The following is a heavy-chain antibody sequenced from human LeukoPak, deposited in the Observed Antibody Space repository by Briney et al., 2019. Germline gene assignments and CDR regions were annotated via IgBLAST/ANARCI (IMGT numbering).Heavy chain of an antibody. J-gene: IGHJ6*02. CDR3: ARGGGYDLFYYYYYGMDV. CDR1: GFTFSSYW. D-gene: IGHD5-12*01. CDR2: IKQDGSEK. V-gene: IGHV3-7*04. Sequence: GGSLRLSCAASGFTFSSYWMSWVRQAPGKGLEWVANIKQDGSEKYYVDSVKGRFTISRDNAKNSLYLQMNSLRAEDTAVYYCARGGGYDLFYYYYYGMDVWGQGTTVTVSS.